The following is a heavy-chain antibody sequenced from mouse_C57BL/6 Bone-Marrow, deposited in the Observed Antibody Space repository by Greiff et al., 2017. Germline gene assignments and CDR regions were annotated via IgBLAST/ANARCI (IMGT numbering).Heavy chain of an antibody. CDR2: IDPSDSYT. CDR1: GYTFTSYW. Sequence: VQLQQSGAELVKPGASVKLSCKASGYTFTSYWMQWVKQRPGQGLEWIGEIDPSDSYTNYNQKFKGKATLTVDTSSSTAYMQLSSLTSEDSAVYYCARWRFGGYYDYFDYWGQGTTLTVSS. V-gene: IGHV1-50*01. D-gene: IGHD2-3*01. CDR3: ARWRFGGYYDYFDY. J-gene: IGHJ2*01.